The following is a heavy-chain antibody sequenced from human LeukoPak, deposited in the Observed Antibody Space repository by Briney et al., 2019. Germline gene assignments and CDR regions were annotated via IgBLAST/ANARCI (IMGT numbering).Heavy chain of an antibody. CDR2: ISYDDSNK. Sequence: GRSLRLSCAASGFTFRSFGMHWVRQAPGKGLEWVAVISYDDSNKYYADSVKGRFTISRDNSKNTLYLQMNSLRAEDTAMYYCAKGDSGFGELEIDYWGQGTVVTVSS. CDR1: GFTFRSFG. J-gene: IGHJ4*02. D-gene: IGHD3-10*01. V-gene: IGHV3-30*18. CDR3: AKGDSGFGELEIDY.